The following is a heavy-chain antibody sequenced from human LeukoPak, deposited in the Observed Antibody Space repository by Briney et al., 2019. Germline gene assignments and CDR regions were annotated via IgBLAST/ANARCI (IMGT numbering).Heavy chain of an antibody. D-gene: IGHD6-13*01. CDR2: IHPKSGGT. CDR1: GYTFAGYY. J-gene: IGHJ4*02. Sequence: ASVKVSCKASGYTFAGYYMHWVRQAPGKGLEWAGWIHPKSGGTNYAQKFQGRLTMTRDTSISTTYMELSRLTSDDTAVYYCARDSEAAAGLSFDYWGQGTLITVSS. V-gene: IGHV1-2*02. CDR3: ARDSEAAAGLSFDY.